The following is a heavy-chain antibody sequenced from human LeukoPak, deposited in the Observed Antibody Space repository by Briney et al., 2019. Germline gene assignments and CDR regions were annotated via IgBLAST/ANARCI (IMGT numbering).Heavy chain of an antibody. CDR1: GGSFSGNF. Sequence: MTSETPSLTCAVYGGSFSGNFWSWIRQTPGKGLEWIGEINHSGSTNYNPSLKSRVTISVDTSKNQFSLKLSSVTAADTAVYYCASRSRLFNYLGPFDYWGQGTLVTVSS. D-gene: IGHD1-1*01. V-gene: IGHV4-34*01. CDR2: INHSGST. J-gene: IGHJ4*02. CDR3: ASRSRLFNYLGPFDY.